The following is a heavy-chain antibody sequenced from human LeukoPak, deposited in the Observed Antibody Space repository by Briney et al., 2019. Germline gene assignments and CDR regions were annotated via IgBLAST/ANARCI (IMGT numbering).Heavy chain of an antibody. CDR1: GFTFSSYE. CDR2: ISSSGSTI. D-gene: IGHD6-19*01. V-gene: IGHV3-48*03. J-gene: IGHJ4*02. CDR3: ARDEAVAGTGILDS. Sequence: PGGSLRLSCAASGFTFSSYEMNWVRQAPGKGLEWVSYISSSGSTIYYADSVKGRFTISRDNAKNSLYLQMNSLRAEDTAVNYCARDEAVAGTGILDSWGQGTLVTVSS.